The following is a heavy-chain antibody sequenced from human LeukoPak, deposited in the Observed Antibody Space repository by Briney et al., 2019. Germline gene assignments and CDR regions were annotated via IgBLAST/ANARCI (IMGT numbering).Heavy chain of an antibody. D-gene: IGHD3-10*01. CDR3: ARDLSFGESYLFDI. V-gene: IGHV4-30-4*01. J-gene: IGHJ3*02. CDR2: IYYSGST. Sequence: SETLSLTCTVSGGSISSGDYYWSWIRQPPGKGLEWIGYIYYSGSTYYNPSLKSRVTISVDTSKNQFSLKLSSVTAADTAVYYCARDLSFGESYLFDIWGQGTMATVSS. CDR1: GGSISSGDYY.